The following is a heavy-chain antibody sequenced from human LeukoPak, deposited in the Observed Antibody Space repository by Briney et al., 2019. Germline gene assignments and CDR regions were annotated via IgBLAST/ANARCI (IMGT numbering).Heavy chain of an antibody. Sequence: PGGSLRLSCAASGFTFSSYEMNWVRQAPGKGLEWVSYISSSGSTIYYADSVKGRFTISRDNAKNSLYLQMNSLRAEDTAVYYCARTARELAPYNWFDPWGQGTLVTVSS. CDR2: ISSSGSTI. D-gene: IGHD1-26*01. CDR3: ARTARELAPYNWFDP. J-gene: IGHJ5*02. V-gene: IGHV3-48*03. CDR1: GFTFSSYE.